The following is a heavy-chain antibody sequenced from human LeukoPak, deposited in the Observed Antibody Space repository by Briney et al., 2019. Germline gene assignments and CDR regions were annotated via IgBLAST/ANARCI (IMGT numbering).Heavy chain of an antibody. J-gene: IGHJ6*03. CDR3: GRRSGSYSGSNYYYYMDV. D-gene: IGHD1-26*01. CDR1: GFTFSSYG. CDR2: IWYDGSNK. Sequence: GGTLRLSCAASGFTFSSYGMHWVRQAPGKGLEWVAVIWYDGSNKYYADSVKGRFTISRDNSKNTLYLQMNSLRAEDTAVYYCGRRSGSYSGSNYYYYMDVWGKGTTVTVSS. V-gene: IGHV3-33*01.